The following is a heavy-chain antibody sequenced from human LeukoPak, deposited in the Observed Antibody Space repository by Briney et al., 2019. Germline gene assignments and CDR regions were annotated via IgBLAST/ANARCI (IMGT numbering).Heavy chain of an antibody. V-gene: IGHV4-31*03. CDR1: GDSLNSGSYY. J-gene: IGHJ4*02. Sequence: SETLSLTCTVFGDSLNSGSYYWSWIRQHSERGLEWIGYISYRGTTFYNPSLKSRVSISGDTSKTQFSLNINSVTAADTAVYYCARMPRGVAVVTPYYFDSWDQGTLVTVSS. CDR3: ARMPRGVAVVTPYYFDS. CDR2: ISYRGTT. D-gene: IGHD2-21*02.